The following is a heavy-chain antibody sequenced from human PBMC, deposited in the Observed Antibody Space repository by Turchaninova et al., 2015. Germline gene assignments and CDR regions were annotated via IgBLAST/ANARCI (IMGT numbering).Heavy chain of an antibody. CDR2: IFSNDEK. CDR1: GFSLRNARMG. CDR3: ARMISGYDNYYYYYYMDV. Sequence: QVTLKESGPVLVKPTETLTLTCTVSGFSLRNARMGVSWIRQPPGKALEWLAHIFSNDEKSYSTPLKSRLTISKDTSKSQVVLTMTNMDPVDTATYYCARMISGYDNYYYYYYMDVWGKGTTVTVSS. D-gene: IGHD5-12*01. V-gene: IGHV2-26*01. J-gene: IGHJ6*03.